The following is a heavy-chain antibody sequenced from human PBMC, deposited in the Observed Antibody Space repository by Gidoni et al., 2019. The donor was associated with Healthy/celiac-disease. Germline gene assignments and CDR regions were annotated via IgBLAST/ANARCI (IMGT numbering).Heavy chain of an antibody. CDR2: IGTAGDT. V-gene: IGHV3-13*04. D-gene: IGHD3-22*01. CDR3: ARGQLKGRYYDSSGYYPYWYFDL. CDR1: GFTFSSYD. Sequence: EVQLVESGGGLVQPGGSLSLSCAASGFTFSSYDMHWVRQATGKGLEWVSAIGTAGDTYYPGSVKGRFTISRENAKNSLYLQMNSLRAGDTAVYYCARGQLKGRYYDSSGYYPYWYFDLWGRGTLVTVSS. J-gene: IGHJ2*01.